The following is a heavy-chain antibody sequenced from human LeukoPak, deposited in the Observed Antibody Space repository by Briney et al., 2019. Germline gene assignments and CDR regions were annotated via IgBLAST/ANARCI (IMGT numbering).Heavy chain of an antibody. CDR3: AKGVRVLINWNYIQNFDS. CDR1: GFTFSSYG. Sequence: GGSLRLSCAASGFTFSSYGMHWVRQAPGKGLEWVAAISYDGTNKYYADSVKGRFTISRDISKDTLYLQMNSLRPEDTAVYYCAKGVRVLINWNYIQNFDSWGQGTLVTVSS. D-gene: IGHD1-7*01. CDR2: ISYDGTNK. J-gene: IGHJ4*02. V-gene: IGHV3-30*18.